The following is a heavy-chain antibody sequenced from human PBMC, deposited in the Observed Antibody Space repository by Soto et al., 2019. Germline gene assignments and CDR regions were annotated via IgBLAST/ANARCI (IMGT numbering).Heavy chain of an antibody. D-gene: IGHD6-13*01. Sequence: SETLSLTCAVYGWSFSGYYWSWIRQPPGKGLEWIGEINHSGSTNYNPSLKSRVTISVDTSKNQFSLKLSSVTAADTAVYYCARDLAAAAPYYFDYWGQGTLVTVSS. CDR3: ARDLAAAAPYYFDY. CDR1: GWSFSGYY. CDR2: INHSGST. J-gene: IGHJ4*02. V-gene: IGHV4-34*01.